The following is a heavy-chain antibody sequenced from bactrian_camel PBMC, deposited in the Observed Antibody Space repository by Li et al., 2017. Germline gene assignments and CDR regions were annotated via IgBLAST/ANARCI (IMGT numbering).Heavy chain of an antibody. D-gene: IGHD7*01. V-gene: IGHV3-2*01. Sequence: HVQLVESGGGLVQPGGSLRLSCTASGFTFRHYDITWVRQAPGKGLEWVSSIYRDGSNTYYADSVKGRFTISRDNVKNTVYLQLNSLKTEDMGMYYCAKDVGGAPYDWGQGTQVTVS. CDR2: IYRDGSNT. J-gene: IGHJ4*01. CDR3: AKDVGGAPYD. CDR1: GFTFRHYD.